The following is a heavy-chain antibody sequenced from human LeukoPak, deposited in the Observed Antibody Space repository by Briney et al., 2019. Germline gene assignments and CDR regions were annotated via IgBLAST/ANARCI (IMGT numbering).Heavy chain of an antibody. J-gene: IGHJ5*02. V-gene: IGHV3-30*18. D-gene: IGHD3-9*01. CDR3: AKSRDWFSNWFDP. Sequence: GRSLRLSCAASGFTFSSYGMHWVCQAPGKGLEWVAVISYDGSNKYYADSVKGRFTISRDNSKNTLYLQMNSLRAEDTAVYYCAKSRDWFSNWFDPWGQGTLVTVSS. CDR2: ISYDGSNK. CDR1: GFTFSSYG.